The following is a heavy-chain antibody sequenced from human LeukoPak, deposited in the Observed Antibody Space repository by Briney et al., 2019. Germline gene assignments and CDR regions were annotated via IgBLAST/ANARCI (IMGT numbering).Heavy chain of an antibody. D-gene: IGHD5/OR15-5a*01. CDR3: ARLSGESTIYDY. Sequence: GGSLRLSCVASGISLSSYWMSWVRQAPGKGLEWVANIKQDGSEKYYVDSVKGRFTISRDNARNSMSLQMDSLRVDDTAVYYCARLSGESTIYDYWGQGTLVTVS. V-gene: IGHV3-7*01. CDR1: GISLSSYW. J-gene: IGHJ4*02. CDR2: IKQDGSEK.